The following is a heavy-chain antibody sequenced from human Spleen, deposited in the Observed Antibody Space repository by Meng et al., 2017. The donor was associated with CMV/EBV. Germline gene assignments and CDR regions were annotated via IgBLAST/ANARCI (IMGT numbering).Heavy chain of an antibody. J-gene: IGHJ4*02. CDR2: INSDGSST. V-gene: IGHV3-74*01. CDR3: ARSNGIAVAVY. CDR1: GFTFSSYW. D-gene: IGHD6-19*01. Sequence: SCAASGFTFSSYWMHWVRQAPGKGLVWVSRINSDGSSTSYADSVKGRFTISRDNAKNTLYLQMNSLRAEDTAVYYCARSNGIAVAVYWGQGTLVTVSS.